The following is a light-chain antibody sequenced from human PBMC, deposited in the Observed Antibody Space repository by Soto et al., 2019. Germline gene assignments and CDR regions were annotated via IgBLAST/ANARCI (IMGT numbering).Light chain of an antibody. CDR2: KDN. CDR1: SGSIANNF. Sequence: NFMLTQPHSVSESPGKTVTMSCTRSSGSIANNFVQWYQQRPGSSPTTVIYKDNQRPSGVPDRFSGSIDSSSNSASLSISGLKPEDDADYYCQSYDNNNHWVFGGGTKLTVL. CDR3: QSYDNNNHWV. V-gene: IGLV6-57*01. J-gene: IGLJ3*02.